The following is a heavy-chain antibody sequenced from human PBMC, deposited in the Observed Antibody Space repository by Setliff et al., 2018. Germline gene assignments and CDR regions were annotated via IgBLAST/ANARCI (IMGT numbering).Heavy chain of an antibody. V-gene: IGHV4-59*08. CDR1: GGSISSYY. Sequence: SSETLSLTCTVSGGSISSYYWSWIRQPPGKGLEWIGYIYYSGSTNYNPSLKSRVTISVDTSKNQFSLKLSSVTAADTAVYYCARMTGFLYMDVWGKGTPVTVSS. CDR3: ARMTGFLYMDV. CDR2: IYYSGST. D-gene: IGHD3-3*01. J-gene: IGHJ6*03.